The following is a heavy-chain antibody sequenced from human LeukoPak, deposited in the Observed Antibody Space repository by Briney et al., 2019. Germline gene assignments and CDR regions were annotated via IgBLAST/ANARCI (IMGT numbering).Heavy chain of an antibody. CDR1: GFTFSSYG. D-gene: IGHD2-2*01. J-gene: IGHJ6*03. V-gene: IGHV3-33*06. Sequence: GGSLRLSCAASGFTFSSYGMHWVRQAPGKGLEWVAVIWYDGSSKYYADSVKGRFTISRDNYKNTLYLQMNSLRAEDTAVYYCAKELPAAIAGLRYYYYMDVWGKGTTVTVSS. CDR3: AKELPAAIAGLRYYYYMDV. CDR2: IWYDGSSK.